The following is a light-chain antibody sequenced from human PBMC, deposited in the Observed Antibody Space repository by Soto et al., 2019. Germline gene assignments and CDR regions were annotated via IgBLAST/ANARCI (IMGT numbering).Light chain of an antibody. CDR1: QTISRY. V-gene: IGKV1-5*03. CDR3: QQYQSYPTWT. J-gene: IGKJ1*01. Sequence: DIQMTQSPSTLSASVGDRVTITCRASQTISRYLAWYQQKPGKAPKLLISKVSSLEIGVPSRFSGSESGTEVTLTINSLQTGDFATDHFQQYQSYPTWTLGQWTKGEIK. CDR2: KVS.